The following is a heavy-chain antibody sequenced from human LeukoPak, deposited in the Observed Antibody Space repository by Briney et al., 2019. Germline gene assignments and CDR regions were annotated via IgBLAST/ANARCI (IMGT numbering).Heavy chain of an antibody. J-gene: IGHJ4*02. V-gene: IGHV3-23*01. CDR3: AKTGTPWYYFDY. Sequence: GGSLRLSFAASGFTFSSYAMSWVRQAPGKGLEWVSAISGSGGSTYYADSVKGRFTISRDNSKNTPYLQMNSLRAEDTAVYYCAKTGTPWYYFDYWGQGTLVTVSS. CDR1: GFTFSSYA. CDR2: ISGSGGST. D-gene: IGHD6-13*01.